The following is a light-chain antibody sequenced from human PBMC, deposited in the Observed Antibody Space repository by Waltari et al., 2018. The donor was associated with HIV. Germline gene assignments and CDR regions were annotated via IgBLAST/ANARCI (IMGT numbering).Light chain of an antibody. Sequence: SYQLTQPPSISVTAGQTATITCSGNRLEHKNVSLYQRRPGQSPVALIFQDNKRSSGIPERFSGSNFGDTATLAISETQGDDEGEYYCQAWDNNSVVFGGGTRLTVL. J-gene: IGLJ2*01. CDR1: RLEHKN. V-gene: IGLV3-1*01. CDR2: QDN. CDR3: QAWDNNSVV.